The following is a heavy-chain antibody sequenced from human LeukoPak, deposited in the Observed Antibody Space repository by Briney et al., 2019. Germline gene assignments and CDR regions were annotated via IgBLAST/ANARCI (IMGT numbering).Heavy chain of an antibody. CDR1: GFTFSSHW. D-gene: IGHD2-2*01. V-gene: IGHV3-7*03. Sequence: PGGSPRLSCVASGFTFSSHWMSWVRQAPGKGLEWVGNIKQDGSDKYHADSVEGRFTISRDNAKNSLYLQMSSLRAEDTAVYYCATQTYALFDYWGQGTLVTVSS. J-gene: IGHJ4*02. CDR3: ATQTYALFDY. CDR2: IKQDGSDK.